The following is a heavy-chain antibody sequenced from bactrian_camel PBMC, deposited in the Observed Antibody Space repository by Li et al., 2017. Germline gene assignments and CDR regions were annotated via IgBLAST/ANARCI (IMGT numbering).Heavy chain of an antibody. CDR2: IDSDGTI. V-gene: IGHV3S53*01. J-gene: IGHJ4*01. Sequence: HVQLVESGGGSVQTGGSLTLSCAASYYTVSAYCMAWFRQAPGKEREGVAEIDSDGTIVYADSVKGRFTVAKDNAKSSLVLQMNSLKPEDTAMYYCAAARPLYPNTPCVRAVGVEVAGTWTYWGQGTQVTVS. CDR1: YYTVSAYC. CDR3: AAARPLYPNTPCVRAVGVEVAGTWTY. D-gene: IGHD6*01.